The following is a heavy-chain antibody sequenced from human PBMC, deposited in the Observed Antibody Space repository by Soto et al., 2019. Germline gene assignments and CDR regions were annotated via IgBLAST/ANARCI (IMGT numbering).Heavy chain of an antibody. D-gene: IGHD1-26*01. CDR3: AKCKGVGATPDGANC. Sequence: EVQVLESGGGLVQPGGSLRLSCAASGFIFGNFGMNWVRQAPGKGLEWVSGVRSDGDTTYNAESVEGRFTVFRDTSRNTVYLQMNKLRAEDTAIYYCAKCKGVGATPDGANCWGQGTLVTVSS. J-gene: IGHJ4*02. CDR1: GFIFGNFG. V-gene: IGHV3-23*01. CDR2: VRSDGDTT.